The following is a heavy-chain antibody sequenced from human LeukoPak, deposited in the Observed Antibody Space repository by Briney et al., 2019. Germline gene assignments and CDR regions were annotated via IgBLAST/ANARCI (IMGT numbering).Heavy chain of an antibody. CDR1: GGSISSYY. CDR2: IYYSGST. D-gene: IGHD5-12*01. Sequence: SETLSLTCTVSGGSISSYYWGWIRQPPGKGLEWIGSIYYSGSTYYNPSLKSRVTISVDTSKNQFSLKLSSVTAADTAVYCCASPGYSLSNWFDPWGQGTLVTVSS. V-gene: IGHV4-39*01. J-gene: IGHJ5*02. CDR3: ASPGYSLSNWFDP.